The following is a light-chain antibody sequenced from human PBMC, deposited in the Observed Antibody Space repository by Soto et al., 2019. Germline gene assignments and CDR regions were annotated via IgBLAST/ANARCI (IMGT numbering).Light chain of an antibody. Sequence: QSALTQTRSVSGSPGESVTISCSGTSSDVGSYNYVSWYQQYPGKTPKVMIYDVSERPSEVPVRFSGSKSGNTASLTISGLQAEDEAEYFCCSYSGSDSLLFGGGTKLTVL. V-gene: IGLV2-11*01. J-gene: IGLJ2*01. CDR1: SSDVGSYNY. CDR3: CSYSGSDSLL. CDR2: DVS.